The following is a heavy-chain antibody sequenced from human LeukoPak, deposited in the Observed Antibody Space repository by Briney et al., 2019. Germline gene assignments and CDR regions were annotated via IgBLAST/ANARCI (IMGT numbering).Heavy chain of an antibody. J-gene: IGHJ4*02. CDR1: GFTFSSYG. CDR3: AKDRRHGLWFGELLPGEVDY. Sequence: PGGSLRLSCAASGFTFSSYGMSWVRQAPGKGLEWVSAISGSGGSTYYADSVKGRFTISRDNSKNTLYLQMNSLRAEDTAVYYCAKDRRHGLWFGELLPGEVDYWGQGTLVTVSS. V-gene: IGHV3-23*01. CDR2: ISGSGGST. D-gene: IGHD3-10*01.